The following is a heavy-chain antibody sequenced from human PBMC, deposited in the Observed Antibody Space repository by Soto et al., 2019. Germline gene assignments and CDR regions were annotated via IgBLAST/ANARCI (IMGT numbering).Heavy chain of an antibody. J-gene: IGHJ6*02. CDR2: ISYDGSNK. Sequence: QAQLVESGGGVVQPGRSLRLSCAASGFTFSSYAMHWVRQAPGKGLEWVAVISYDGSNKYYADSVKGRFTISRDNSKNTLYLQMNSLRAEDTAVYYCASSYCSGGSCYSPFGYYGMDVWGQGTTVTVSS. CDR1: GFTFSSYA. CDR3: ASSYCSGGSCYSPFGYYGMDV. D-gene: IGHD2-15*01. V-gene: IGHV3-30-3*01.